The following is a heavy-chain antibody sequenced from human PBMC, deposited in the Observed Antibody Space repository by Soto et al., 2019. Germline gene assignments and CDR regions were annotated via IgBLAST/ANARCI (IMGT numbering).Heavy chain of an antibody. D-gene: IGHD3-10*01. J-gene: IGHJ3*02. CDR3: ARQGSITMVRGPEGAFDI. Sequence: EVQLVQSGAEVKKPGESLKISCKGSGYSFTSYWIGWVRQMPGKGLEWMGIIYPGDSDTRYSPSFQGQVTISADKSISTAYLQWSSLKASDTAMYYWARQGSITMVRGPEGAFDIWGQGTMVTVSS. CDR1: GYSFTSYW. V-gene: IGHV5-51*01. CDR2: IYPGDSDT.